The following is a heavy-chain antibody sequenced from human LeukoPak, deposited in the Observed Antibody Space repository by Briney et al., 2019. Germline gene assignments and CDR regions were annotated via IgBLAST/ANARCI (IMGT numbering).Heavy chain of an antibody. D-gene: IGHD1-26*01. Sequence: SETLSLTCDVSGHSIRSGSYWGWIWQPPGEGRERGGSIYHSGNTYYNSSLKSRLIISVDTSKNQISLKLSSVAAADTAIYYCARGRGGSGDRVIFDIWGQGTLVTISS. V-gene: IGHV4-38-2*01. CDR2: IYHSGNT. J-gene: IGHJ4*02. CDR3: ARGRGGSGDRVIFDI. CDR1: GHSIRSGSY.